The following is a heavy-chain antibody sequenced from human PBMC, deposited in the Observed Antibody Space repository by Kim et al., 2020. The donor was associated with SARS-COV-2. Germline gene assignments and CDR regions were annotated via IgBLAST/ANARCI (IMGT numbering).Heavy chain of an antibody. CDR3: ARRGDIAVAGTFDY. CDR1: GGSISSSSYY. V-gene: IGHV4-39*01. J-gene: IGHJ4*01. CDR2: IYYSGST. Sequence: SETLSLTCTVSGGSISSSSYYWGWIRQPPGKGLEWIGSIYYSGSTYYNPSLKSRVTISVDTSKNQFSLKLSSVTAADTAVYYCARRGDIAVAGTFDYWG. D-gene: IGHD6-19*01.